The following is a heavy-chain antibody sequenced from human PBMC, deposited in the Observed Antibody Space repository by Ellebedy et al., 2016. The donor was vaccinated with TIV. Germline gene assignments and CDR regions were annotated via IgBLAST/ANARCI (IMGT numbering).Heavy chain of an antibody. J-gene: IGHJ6*02. CDR1: GFTFSSYN. CDR2: ISSSSSTI. Sequence: GESLKISCAASGFTFSSYNMNWVRQAPGKGLEWVSYISSSSSTIYSADSVKGRFTISIDNAKNSLYLQMNSLRAEDTAVYYCARVRQSLHGYGMDVWGQGTTVTVSS. V-gene: IGHV3-48*01. CDR3: ARVRQSLHGYGMDV. D-gene: IGHD6-19*01.